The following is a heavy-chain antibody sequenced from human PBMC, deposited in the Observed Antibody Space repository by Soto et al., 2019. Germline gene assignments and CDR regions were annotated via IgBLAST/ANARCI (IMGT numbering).Heavy chain of an antibody. J-gene: IGHJ4*02. CDR2: INAGNGRE. D-gene: IGHD3-10*01. CDR3: ARGGGWVGEASFDS. Sequence: QVQLEQSGAEVKKPGASVKVSCKTSGYTFTSYTLHWVRQAPGQGLEWMGWINAGNGREKYSQRFRDRVGFSPDKPAAPPYRELRSLRSEDTAMYFCARGGGWVGEASFDSWGQGTLVTVSS. CDR1: GYTFTSYT. V-gene: IGHV1-3*01.